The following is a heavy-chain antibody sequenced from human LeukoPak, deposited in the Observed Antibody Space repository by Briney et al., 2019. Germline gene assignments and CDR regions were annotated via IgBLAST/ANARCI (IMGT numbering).Heavy chain of an antibody. J-gene: IGHJ5*02. Sequence: SGPTLVKPTQTLTLTCTFSGFSLSTSGVGVGWIRQPPGKALEWLALIYWNDDKRYSPSLKSRLTITRDTSKNQVVLTMTNMDPVDTATYYCARLKLWSGYYVWFDPWGQGTLVTVSS. CDR1: GFSLSTSGVG. V-gene: IGHV2-5*01. CDR3: ARLKLWSGYYVWFDP. D-gene: IGHD3-3*01. CDR2: IYWNDDK.